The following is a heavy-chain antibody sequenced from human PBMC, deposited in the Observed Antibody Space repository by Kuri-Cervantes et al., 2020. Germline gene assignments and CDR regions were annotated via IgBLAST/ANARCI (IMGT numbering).Heavy chain of an antibody. V-gene: IGHV3-30*04. CDR1: GFTFSSYA. J-gene: IGHJ6*02. D-gene: IGHD3-10*01. Sequence: GESLKISCAASGFTFSSYAMHWVRQAPGKGLEWVAVISYDGSNKYYADSAKGRFTISRDNSKNTLYLQMNSLRAEDTAVYYCAGGALWFGDYRAYGMDVWGQGTTVTVSS. CDR3: AGGALWFGDYRAYGMDV. CDR2: ISYDGSNK.